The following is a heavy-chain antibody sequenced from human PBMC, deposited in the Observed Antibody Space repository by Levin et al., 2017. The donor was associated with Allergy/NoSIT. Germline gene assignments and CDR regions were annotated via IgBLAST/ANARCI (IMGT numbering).Heavy chain of an antibody. CDR3: AKDQGIAAAGYYYYGMDV. D-gene: IGHD6-13*01. CDR1: GFTFSSYA. CDR2: ISGSGGST. Sequence: GESLKISCAASGFTFSSYAMSWVRQAPGKGLEWVSAISGSGGSTYYADSVKGRFTISRDNSKNTLYLQMNSLRAEDTAVYYCAKDQGIAAAGYYYYGMDVWGQGTTVTVSS. V-gene: IGHV3-23*01. J-gene: IGHJ6*02.